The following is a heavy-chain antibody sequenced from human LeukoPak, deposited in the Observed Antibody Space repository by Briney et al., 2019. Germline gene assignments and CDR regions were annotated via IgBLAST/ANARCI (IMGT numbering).Heavy chain of an antibody. D-gene: IGHD2-15*01. CDR2: IGPSGSNI. CDR3: ARDIAHCSGDMCYNIRSDS. Sequence: GGSLRLSCAASGFTFGIYAMNWVRQAPGKGLEWVSYIGPSGSNIYYADSVKGRFTISRDNAKDSLYLQMNSLRAEDTAVYYCARDIAHCSGDMCYNIRSDSWGQGTLVTVSS. V-gene: IGHV3-48*01. CDR1: GFTFGIYA. J-gene: IGHJ5*01.